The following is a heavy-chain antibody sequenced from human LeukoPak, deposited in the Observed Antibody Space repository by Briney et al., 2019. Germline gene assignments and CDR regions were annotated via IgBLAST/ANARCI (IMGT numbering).Heavy chain of an antibody. CDR3: ARYLVRVDFWRGYYVRC. CDR1: GYSISSGYY. Sequence: PSETLSLSCAVSGYSISSGYYWGWIRQPPGKGLEWIGSIYHSGSTYYNPSLKSRVTISVDTSKYQFSLKLSSVTAPDTGLYYCARYLVRVDFWRGYYVRCCGQGTLVTVSS. D-gene: IGHD3-3*01. V-gene: IGHV4-38-2*01. J-gene: IGHJ4*02. CDR2: IYHSGST.